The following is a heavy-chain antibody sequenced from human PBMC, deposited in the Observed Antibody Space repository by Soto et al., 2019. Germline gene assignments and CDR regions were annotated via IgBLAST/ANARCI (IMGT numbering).Heavy chain of an antibody. CDR3: ARHRGYSGYETYYFDY. CDR1: GGSISSSSYY. Sequence: QLQLQESGPGLVKPSETLSLTCTVSGGSISSSSYYWGWIRQPPGKGLEWIGSIYYSGSTYYNPSLKSRGTISVDTSKNQFTRKLSSVTAADSAVYYCARHRGYSGYETYYFDYWGQGTLVTVSS. CDR2: IYYSGST. V-gene: IGHV4-39*01. D-gene: IGHD5-12*01. J-gene: IGHJ4*02.